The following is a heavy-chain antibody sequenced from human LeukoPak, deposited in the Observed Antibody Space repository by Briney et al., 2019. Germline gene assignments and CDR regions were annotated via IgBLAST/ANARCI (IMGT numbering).Heavy chain of an antibody. Sequence: SETLSLTCTVSGGSISSGSYYWSWIRQPAGKGLEWSGRISTSGSTNYNPSLKSRVTISVDTSKTQFSLKLSSVTAADTAVYYCARDYYDSSGYYYHAFDIWGQGTMVTVSS. J-gene: IGHJ3*02. D-gene: IGHD3-22*01. CDR3: ARDYYDSSGYYYHAFDI. CDR2: ISTSGST. V-gene: IGHV4-61*02. CDR1: GGSISSGSYY.